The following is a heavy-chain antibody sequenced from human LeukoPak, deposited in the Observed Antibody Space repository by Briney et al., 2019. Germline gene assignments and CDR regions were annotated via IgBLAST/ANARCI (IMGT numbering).Heavy chain of an antibody. D-gene: IGHD4-11*01. CDR1: GFTVSSNY. V-gene: IGHV3-53*01. CDR3: ARYSNYYNWFDP. CDR2: IYSGGST. J-gene: IGHJ5*02. Sequence: GGSLRLSCAASGFTVSSNYMSWVRQAPGKGLEWVSVIYSGGSTYYADSVKGRFTISRDNSKNTLYLQMNSLRAEDTAVYYCARYSNYYNWFDPWGQGTLVTVSS.